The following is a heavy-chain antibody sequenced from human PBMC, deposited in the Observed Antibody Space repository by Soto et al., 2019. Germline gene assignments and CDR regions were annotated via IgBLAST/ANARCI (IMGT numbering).Heavy chain of an antibody. Sequence: QVQLVQSGVEVKKPGASVKVSCKASGYTFISHGISWVRQAPGQGLEWMGWISGKNGNTNYAQKLQGRVTLTTDTSTSTAYMELRSLRSDDTAVYYCPRVSSSIVVVPDYGMDVWGQGTTVTVSS. CDR1: GYTFISHG. J-gene: IGHJ6*02. CDR2: ISGKNGNT. V-gene: IGHV1-18*04. D-gene: IGHD2-15*01. CDR3: PRVSSSIVVVPDYGMDV.